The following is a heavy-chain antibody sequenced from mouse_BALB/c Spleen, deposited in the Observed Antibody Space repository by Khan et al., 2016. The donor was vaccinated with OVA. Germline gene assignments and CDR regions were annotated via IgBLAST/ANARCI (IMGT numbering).Heavy chain of an antibody. D-gene: IGHD2-1*01. CDR3: ARSYGNYLDY. CDR2: INYSGST. Sequence: EVKLLESGPGLVKPSQSLSLTCTVTGYSITSDYAWNWIRQFPGNKLEWMGYINYSGSTSYNPSLKSRISITRDTSKNQFFLQLNSVITEDTATYFCARSYGNYLDYWGQGTTLTVSS. J-gene: IGHJ2*01. CDR1: GYSITSDYA. V-gene: IGHV3-2*02.